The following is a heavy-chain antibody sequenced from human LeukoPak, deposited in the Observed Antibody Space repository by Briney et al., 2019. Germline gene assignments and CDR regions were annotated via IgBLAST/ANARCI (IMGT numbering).Heavy chain of an antibody. V-gene: IGHV4-59*08. CDR2: IYYSGST. J-gene: IGHJ4*02. CDR1: GGSISSYY. CDR3: ARRGVITFGGVIGPPDY. Sequence: SETLSLTCTVSGGSISSYYWSWIRQPPGKGLEWIGYIYYSGSTNYNPSLKSRVTISVDTSKNQFSLKLSSVTAADTAVYYCARRGVITFGGVIGPPDYWAREPWSPSPQ. D-gene: IGHD3-16*02.